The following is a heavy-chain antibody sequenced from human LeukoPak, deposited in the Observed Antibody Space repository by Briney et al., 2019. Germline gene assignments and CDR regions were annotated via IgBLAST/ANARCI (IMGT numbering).Heavy chain of an antibody. V-gene: IGHV3-30*02. J-gene: IGHJ4*02. D-gene: IGHD6-13*01. Sequence: GRPLRLSCAASGFTFSSYAMHWVRQARGKELEWVAFIRYDGSNKYYADSVKGRFTISRDSSKNTLYLQMSSLRGEDTAVYYCAKGESSWLFDYWGQGTLVTVSS. CDR3: AKGESSWLFDY. CDR1: GFTFSSYA. CDR2: IRYDGSNK.